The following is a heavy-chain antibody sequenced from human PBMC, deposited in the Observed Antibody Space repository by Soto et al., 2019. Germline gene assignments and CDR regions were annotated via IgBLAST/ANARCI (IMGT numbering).Heavy chain of an antibody. D-gene: IGHD6-13*01. V-gene: IGHV1-8*01. Sequence: GASVKVSCKTSGYTFTSYDINWVRQATGQGLEWMGWMNPNSGNTGYAQKFQGRVTMTRNTSISTAYMELSSLRSEDTAVYYCARGCYSSSCRNNWFDPWGQGTLVTVSS. CDR3: ARGCYSSSCRNNWFDP. CDR2: MNPNSGNT. J-gene: IGHJ5*02. CDR1: GYTFTSYD.